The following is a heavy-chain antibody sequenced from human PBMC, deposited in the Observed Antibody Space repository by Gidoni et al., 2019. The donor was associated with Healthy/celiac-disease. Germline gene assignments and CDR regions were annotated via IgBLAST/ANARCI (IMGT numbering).Heavy chain of an antibody. CDR2: ISSSGSTI. Sequence: LEWVSYISSSGSTIYYEDSVKGRFTISRDNAKNSMYLQMNSMRAEDTAVYYCARDSRERFGIGKRNDAFDIWGHGKMVTVSS. CDR3: ARDSRERFGIGKRNDAFDI. V-gene: IGHV3-48*03. J-gene: IGHJ3*02. D-gene: IGHD1-26*01.